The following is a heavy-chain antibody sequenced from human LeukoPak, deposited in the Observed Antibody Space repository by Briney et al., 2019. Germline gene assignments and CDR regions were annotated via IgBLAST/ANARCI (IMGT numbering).Heavy chain of an antibody. CDR1: GFTFSSYA. CDR2: ISYDGSNK. V-gene: IGHV3-30-3*01. D-gene: IGHD3-16*02. Sequence: PGGSLRLSCAASGFTFSSYAMHWVRQAPGKGLEWVAVISYDGSNKYYADSVKGRFTISRDNSKNTLYLQMNSLRAEDTAVYYCAKDGYVWGSYRAWYFDLWGRGTLVTVSS. CDR3: AKDGYVWGSYRAWYFDL. J-gene: IGHJ2*01.